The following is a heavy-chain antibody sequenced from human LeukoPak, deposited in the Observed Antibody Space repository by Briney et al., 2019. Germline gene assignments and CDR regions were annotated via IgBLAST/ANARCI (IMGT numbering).Heavy chain of an antibody. V-gene: IGHV3-11*03. CDR2: ISSSSSHT. J-gene: IGHJ4*02. Sequence: PGGSLRLSCAASGFTFSDYYMSWIRQAPGKGLEWVSYISSSSSHTNYADSVKGRFTISRDNARNSLYLQMNSLRAEDTAVYYCARMDIVVVGQGYFDYWGQGTLVTVSS. CDR1: GFTFSDYY. D-gene: IGHD3-22*01. CDR3: ARMDIVVVGQGYFDY.